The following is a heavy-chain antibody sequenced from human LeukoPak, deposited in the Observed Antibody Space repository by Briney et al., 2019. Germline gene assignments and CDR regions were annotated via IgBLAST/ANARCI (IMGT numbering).Heavy chain of an antibody. CDR1: GSRFTNYW. D-gene: IGHD6-19*01. V-gene: IGHV5-51*01. J-gene: IGHJ4*02. Sequence: GASLQISSKASGSRFTNYWIAWVRRLPGKGLEWMGIIYCEDSETKYSPSFQGQVTISVDKSISTAYLQWSSLRASDTAVYYCARHGKYSSGSHYFDYWGQGILVTVSS. CDR3: ARHGKYSSGSHYFDY. CDR2: IYCEDSET.